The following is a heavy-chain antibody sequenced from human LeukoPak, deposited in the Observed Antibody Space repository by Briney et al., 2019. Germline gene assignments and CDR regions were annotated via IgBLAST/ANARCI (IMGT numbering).Heavy chain of an antibody. Sequence: ASVKVSCKASGYTFTSYDINWVRQATGQGLEWMGWMNPNSGNTGYAQKFQGRVTMTRNTSISTAYMELSSLGSEDTAVYYCARGRWLRHWFDPWGQGTLVTVSS. CDR2: MNPNSGNT. CDR1: GYTFTSYD. D-gene: IGHD5-12*01. V-gene: IGHV1-8*01. J-gene: IGHJ5*02. CDR3: ARGRWLRHWFDP.